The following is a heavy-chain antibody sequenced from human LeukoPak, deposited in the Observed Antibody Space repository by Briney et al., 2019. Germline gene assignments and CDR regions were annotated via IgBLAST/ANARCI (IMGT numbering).Heavy chain of an antibody. D-gene: IGHD3-16*01. CDR2: FYNSGST. Sequence: PSETLSLTCSVSGASISNYYWSWIRQPAGKGLEFIGLFYNSGSTNCNPSLKSRVTMSVDTSKNQFSLKLSSVAAADTAVYYCARVGDYALKDWGQGTLVTVSS. J-gene: IGHJ4*02. V-gene: IGHV4-4*07. CDR1: GASISNYY. CDR3: ARVGDYALKD.